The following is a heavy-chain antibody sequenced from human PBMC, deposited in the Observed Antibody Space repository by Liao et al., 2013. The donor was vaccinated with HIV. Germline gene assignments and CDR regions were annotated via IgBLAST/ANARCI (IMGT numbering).Heavy chain of an antibody. D-gene: IGHD1-26*01. CDR3: VRGRGYSGSYFAMPQNDF. V-gene: IGHV4-34*01. CDR2: INHSGNT. Sequence: QVQLQQWGAGLLKPSETLSLTCGVYGGSLSGYYWNWIRQPPGKGLEWIAEINHSGNTNYNPSLKSRVTVSVDTSKNQFSLKLTSVTAADTAVYYCVRGRGYSGSYFAMPQNDFWGKGTLVTVSS. J-gene: IGHJ4*02. CDR1: GGSLSGYY.